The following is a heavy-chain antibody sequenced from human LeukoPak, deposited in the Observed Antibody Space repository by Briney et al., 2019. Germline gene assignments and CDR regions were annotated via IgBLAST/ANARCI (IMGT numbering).Heavy chain of an antibody. D-gene: IGHD2-21*02. J-gene: IGHJ5*02. CDR3: AREGFVVVTAIRGNWFDP. CDR2: ISYDGSNK. CDR1: GFTFSSYA. V-gene: IGHV3-30-3*01. Sequence: SGGSLRLSCAASGFTFSSYAMHWVRQAPGKGLEWVAVISYDGSNKYYADSVKGRFTISRDNSKNTLYLQMNSLRAEDTAVYYCAREGFVVVTAIRGNWFDPWGQGTLVTVSS.